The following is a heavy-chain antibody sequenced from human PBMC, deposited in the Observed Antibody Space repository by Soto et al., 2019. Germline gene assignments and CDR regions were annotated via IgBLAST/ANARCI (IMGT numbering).Heavy chain of an antibody. Sequence: QVQLVQSGAEVKEPGSSVKVSCKASGGTFTSYAISWVRQAPGQGLEWMGGIIPLFGTPKYAQAFQGRVIISADRSTGTAYMEVRSLTSEDAAVYYCARDTFRRRNYVVDYSYAMDVWGQGTTVTVSS. D-gene: IGHD1-7*01. CDR2: IIPLFGTP. J-gene: IGHJ6*02. CDR3: ARDTFRRRNYVVDYSYAMDV. CDR1: GGTFTSYA. V-gene: IGHV1-69*06.